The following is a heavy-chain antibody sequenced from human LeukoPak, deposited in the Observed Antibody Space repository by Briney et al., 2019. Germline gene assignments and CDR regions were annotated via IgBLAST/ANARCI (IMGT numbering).Heavy chain of an antibody. CDR1: GFTFSTYA. D-gene: IGHD1-14*01. J-gene: IGHJ4*02. CDR3: AREVYLTNNRNYVDY. CDR2: ISTNGRNT. V-gene: IGHV3-64*02. Sequence: PGGSLRLSCAASGFTFSTYAMHWVRQAPGKGLECVSAISTNGRNTHYADSVKGRFTISRDNSMITLYLQMGSLRAEDMAVYYCAREVYLTNNRNYVDYWGQGTLVTVSS.